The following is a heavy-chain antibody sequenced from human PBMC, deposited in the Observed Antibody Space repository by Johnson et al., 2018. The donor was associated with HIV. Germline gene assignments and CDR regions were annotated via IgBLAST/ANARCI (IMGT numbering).Heavy chain of an antibody. CDR1: GFTFSTYV. CDR2: ISHDGSND. V-gene: IGHV3-30*18. J-gene: IGHJ3*02. CDR3: AKEVAYCGGDCYSGAFDI. D-gene: IGHD2-21*01. Sequence: QVQLVESVGGVVQPGRSLRLSCAASGFTFSTYVMYWVRQAPGKGLEWVALISHDGSNDYCADSVKGRFTISRDNSKNTLYLQMNSLRAEDTALYFCAKEVAYCGGDCYSGAFDIWGQGTMVTVSS.